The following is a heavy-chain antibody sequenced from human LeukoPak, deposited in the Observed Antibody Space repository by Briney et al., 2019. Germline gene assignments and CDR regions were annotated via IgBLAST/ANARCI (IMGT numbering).Heavy chain of an antibody. CDR2: VYYNGVT. D-gene: IGHD5-24*01. V-gene: IGHV4-59*12. Sequence: PSETLSLTCTVSGGSISTYYWSWIRQPPGKGLEWIGYVYYNGVTDYNPSLQSRVTISLDTSKNQFSLKLSSVTAADTAVYYCARTDGYNYWWYFDLWGRGTLVTVSS. J-gene: IGHJ2*01. CDR3: ARTDGYNYWWYFDL. CDR1: GGSISTYY.